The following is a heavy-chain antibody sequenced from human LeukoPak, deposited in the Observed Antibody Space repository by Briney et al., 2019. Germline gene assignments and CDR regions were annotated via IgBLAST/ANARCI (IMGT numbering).Heavy chain of an antibody. V-gene: IGHV3-7*01. D-gene: IGHD6-13*01. J-gene: IGHJ4*02. Sequence: GGSLRLSCAASGFTFSSYSMNWVRQAPGKGLEWVANIKQDGSEKYYVDSVKGRFTISRDNAKNSLYLQMNSLRAEDTAVYYCARDLYSSDYWGQGTLVTVSS. CDR2: IKQDGSEK. CDR3: ARDLYSSDY. CDR1: GFTFSSYS.